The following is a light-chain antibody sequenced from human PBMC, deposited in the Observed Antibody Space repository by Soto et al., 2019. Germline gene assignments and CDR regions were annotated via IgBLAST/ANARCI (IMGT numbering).Light chain of an antibody. CDR1: QSVSSY. V-gene: IGKV3-11*01. CDR3: QQRSIWPWT. Sequence: LLTPSPSNPSLSQGARATLSCGASQSVSSYLAWYQQKPGQAPRLLIYNASNRATGIPARFSGSGSGTDFTLTISSLEPEDFAVYYCQQRSIWPWTFGQGTKVDIK. J-gene: IGKJ1*01. CDR2: NAS.